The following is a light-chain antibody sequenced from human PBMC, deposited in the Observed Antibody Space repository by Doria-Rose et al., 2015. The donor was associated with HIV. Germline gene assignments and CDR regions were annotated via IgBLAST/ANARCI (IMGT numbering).Light chain of an antibody. J-gene: IGKJ1*01. CDR1: QDISNY. V-gene: IGKV1-8*01. Sequence: IRMTQSPSSLSASTGDRVTITCRASQDISNYLAWYQQKPGKAPKLLIYAASTLQSGVPSRFSGSGSGTDFTLTISYLQSEDFATYYCQQYYSCPPTFGQGTKVEVK. CDR2: AAS. CDR3: QQYYSCPPT.